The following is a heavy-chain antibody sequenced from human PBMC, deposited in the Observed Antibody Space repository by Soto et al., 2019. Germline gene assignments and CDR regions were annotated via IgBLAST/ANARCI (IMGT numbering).Heavy chain of an antibody. D-gene: IGHD6-6*01. J-gene: IGHJ4*02. CDR2: IIPIFGTA. CDR1: GGTFSSYA. CDR3: ARDRDGGYSSSSGPFDY. Sequence: VKVSCKASGGTFSSYAISWVRQAPGQGLEWMGGIIPIFGTANYAQKFQGRVTITADESTSTAYMELSSLRSEDTAVYYCARDRDGGYSSSSGPFDYWGQGTLVTVSS. V-gene: IGHV1-69*01.